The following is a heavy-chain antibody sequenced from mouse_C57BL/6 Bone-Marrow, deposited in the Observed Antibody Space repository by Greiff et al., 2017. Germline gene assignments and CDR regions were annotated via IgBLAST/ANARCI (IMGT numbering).Heavy chain of an antibody. D-gene: IGHD1-1*01. CDR2: IYPRDGST. V-gene: IGHV1-85*01. CDR3: ARLEFDGSSGDWYFDV. J-gene: IGHJ1*03. CDR1: GYTFTSYD. Sequence: QVQLKQSGPELVKPGASVKLSCKASGYTFTSYDINWVKQRPGQGLEWIGWIYPRDGSTKYNEKFKGKATLTVATSSSTAYMELHSLTSEDSAVDFCARLEFDGSSGDWYFDVWGTGTTVTVSS.